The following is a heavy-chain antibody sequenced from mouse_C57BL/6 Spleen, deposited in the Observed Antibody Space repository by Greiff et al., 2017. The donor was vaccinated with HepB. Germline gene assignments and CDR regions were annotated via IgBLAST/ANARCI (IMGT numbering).Heavy chain of an antibody. D-gene: IGHD3-2*02. CDR3: ARYRQLRPYAMDY. CDR1: GYTFTSYW. V-gene: IGHV1-55*01. Sequence: VQLQQSGAELVKPGASVKMSCKASGYTFTSYWITWVKQRPGQGLEWIGDIYPGSGSTNYNEKFKSKATLTVDTSSSTAYMQLSSLTSEDSAVYYGARYRQLRPYAMDYWGQGTSVTVSS. CDR2: IYPGSGST. J-gene: IGHJ4*01.